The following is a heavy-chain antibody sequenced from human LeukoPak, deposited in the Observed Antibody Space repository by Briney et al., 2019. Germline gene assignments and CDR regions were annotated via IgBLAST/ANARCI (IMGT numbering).Heavy chain of an antibody. V-gene: IGHV1-2*02. CDR2: INLNSGGT. CDR3: ARSSLVRGVSDFDY. D-gene: IGHD3-10*01. Sequence: GASVKVSCKASGYTFSSYGISWVRQAPGQGLEWMGWINLNSGGTNYAQKFQGRVTMTRDTSISTAYMELSRLRSDDTAVYYCARSSLVRGVSDFDYWGQGTLVTVSS. J-gene: IGHJ4*02. CDR1: GYTFSSYG.